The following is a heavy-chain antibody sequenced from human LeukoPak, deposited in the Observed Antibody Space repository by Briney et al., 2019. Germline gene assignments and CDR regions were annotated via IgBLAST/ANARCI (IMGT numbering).Heavy chain of an antibody. CDR3: AKDPRSILTGYYDY. J-gene: IGHJ4*02. Sequence: ASVKVSCKASGYTFTSYHMHWVRQAPGQGLEWMGIINPSGGSTSYAQKFQGRVTMTRDMSTSTVYMELSSLRSEDTAVYYCAKDPRSILTGYYDYWGQGTLVTVSS. CDR1: GYTFTSYH. CDR2: INPSGGST. D-gene: IGHD3-9*01. V-gene: IGHV1-46*01.